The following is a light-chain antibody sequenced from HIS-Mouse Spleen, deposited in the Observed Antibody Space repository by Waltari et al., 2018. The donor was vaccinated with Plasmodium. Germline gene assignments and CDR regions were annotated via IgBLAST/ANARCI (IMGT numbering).Light chain of an antibody. CDR3: QQYNSYWT. J-gene: IGKJ1*01. CDR1: QSSSSW. CDR2: KAS. V-gene: IGKV1-5*03. Sequence: DIQMTQSPSTLSASVGDRVTITCRARQSSSSWLAWYQQKPGKAPKHLIYKASSLESGGPSRFSGSGSGTEFTLTISSLQPDDFATYYCQQYNSYWTFGQGTKVEIK.